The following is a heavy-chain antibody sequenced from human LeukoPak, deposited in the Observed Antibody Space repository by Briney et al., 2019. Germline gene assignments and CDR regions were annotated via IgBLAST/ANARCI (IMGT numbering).Heavy chain of an antibody. J-gene: IGHJ4*02. D-gene: IGHD1-26*01. CDR3: ARDSTDYSGFY. V-gene: IGHV3-30-3*01. CDR1: GFTFSSYA. CDR2: ISYDGSNK. Sequence: PGRCLRLSCAAAGFTFSSYAMHWVRQAPGKGLEWVAVISYDGSNKYYADSVKGRFTISRDNSKNTLYLQMNSLRAEDTAVYYCARDSTDYSGFYWGQGTLVTVSS.